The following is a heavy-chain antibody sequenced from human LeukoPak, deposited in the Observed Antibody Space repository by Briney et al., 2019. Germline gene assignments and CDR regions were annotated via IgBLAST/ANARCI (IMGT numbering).Heavy chain of an antibody. V-gene: IGHV3-15*01. Sequence: GGSLRLSCAASGFTFSNAWMSWVRQAPGKGLEWVGRIKSKTDGGTPDYAAPVKGRFTISRDHSEDTLYLQMNSLKTEDTGVYYCILAAAGPAYWGQGALVTVSS. J-gene: IGHJ4*02. CDR2: IKSKTDGGTP. D-gene: IGHD6-13*01. CDR1: GFTFSNAW. CDR3: ILAAAGPAY.